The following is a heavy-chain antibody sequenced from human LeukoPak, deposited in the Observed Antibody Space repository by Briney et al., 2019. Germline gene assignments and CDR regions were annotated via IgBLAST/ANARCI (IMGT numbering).Heavy chain of an antibody. CDR2: ITSSGTYI. CDR3: ARSRDDSSGYYFYYYYYMDV. Sequence: GGSLRLSCAASGFTFTTYNMNWVRQAPGKAMEWVSSITSSGTYIFYADSVRGRFTISRDNAKNSLYLQMDSLGPEDTAVYYCARSRDDSSGYYFYYYYYMDVWGKGTTVTISS. V-gene: IGHV3-21*01. CDR1: GFTFTTYN. D-gene: IGHD3-22*01. J-gene: IGHJ6*03.